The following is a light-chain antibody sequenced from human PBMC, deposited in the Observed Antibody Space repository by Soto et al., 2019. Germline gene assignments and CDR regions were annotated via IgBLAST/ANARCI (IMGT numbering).Light chain of an antibody. CDR1: SSDVGAFNY. V-gene: IGLV2-14*03. CDR2: DVY. CDR3: SSYTNINTRACV. J-gene: IGLJ1*01. Sequence: QSALTQPPSVSGSPGQSITISCTGTSSDVGAFNYVSWYQQHPGKAPKLMIYDVYDRPSGVSYRFSGSKSGNTASLTISGLQGEDEADYYCSSYTNINTRACVFGTGTKVTVL.